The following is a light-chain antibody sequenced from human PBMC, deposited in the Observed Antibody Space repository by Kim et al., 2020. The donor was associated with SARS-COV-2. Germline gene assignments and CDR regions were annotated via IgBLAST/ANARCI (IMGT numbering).Light chain of an antibody. CDR1: QTVSRSY. CDR3: QQYGNSPLT. V-gene: IGKV3-20*01. J-gene: IGKJ4*01. Sequence: SPGERATLSCRASQTVSRSYLAWYQHKPGQSPRLLIYGASNRATGIPDRFSGSGSGTDFTLTISRLEPEDFAVFYCQQYGNSPLTFGGGTKVDIK. CDR2: GAS.